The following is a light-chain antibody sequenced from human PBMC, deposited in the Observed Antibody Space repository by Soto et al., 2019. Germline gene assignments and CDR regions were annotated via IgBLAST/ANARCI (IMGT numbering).Light chain of an antibody. J-gene: IGKJ1*01. CDR3: QQYGSSPTWT. V-gene: IGKV3-20*01. Sequence: EIVLTQSPGTLSLSPGERDTLSCRASQSVSSSYLAWYQQKPCQAPWLLIYGASSRATGIPDRFSGSGSGTDFTLTISRLEPEDFAVYYCQQYGSSPTWTFGQGTKVDIK. CDR2: GAS. CDR1: QSVSSSY.